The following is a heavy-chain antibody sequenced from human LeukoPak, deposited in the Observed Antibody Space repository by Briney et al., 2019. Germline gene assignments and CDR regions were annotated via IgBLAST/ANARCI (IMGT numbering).Heavy chain of an antibody. CDR3: ARRYEWELPLDYYYYGMDV. CDR1: GYTFTSYG. Sequence: ASVKVSCKASGYTFTSYGISWVRQAPGQGLEWMGWISAYNGNTNYAQKLQGRVTMTTDTSTSTAHMELRSLRSDDTAVYYCARRYEWELPLDYYYYGMDVWGQGTTVTVSS. D-gene: IGHD1-26*01. V-gene: IGHV1-18*01. CDR2: ISAYNGNT. J-gene: IGHJ6*02.